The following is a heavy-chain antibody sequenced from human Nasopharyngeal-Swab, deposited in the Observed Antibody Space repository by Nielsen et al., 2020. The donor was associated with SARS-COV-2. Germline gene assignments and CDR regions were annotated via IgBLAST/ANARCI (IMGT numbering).Heavy chain of an antibody. J-gene: IGHJ6*03. D-gene: IGHD6-13*01. V-gene: IGHV4-39*01. Sequence: SETLSLTCTVSGGPIRISSYFWGWIRQPPGKGLEWIGNIFYSGNTYYNPSLKSRVTLSIDTSKNQFSLTLNSVTAADTAVYYCARHYLGGGLAAGTFYYMDVWGRGTTVTVSS. CDR3: ARHYLGGGLAAGTFYYMDV. CDR2: IFYSGNT. CDR1: GGPIRISSYF.